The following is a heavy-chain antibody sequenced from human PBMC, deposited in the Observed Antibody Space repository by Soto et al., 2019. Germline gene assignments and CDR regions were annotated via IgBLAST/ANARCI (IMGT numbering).Heavy chain of an antibody. D-gene: IGHD3-22*01. CDR3: ARTAGVSDSSGNPCAY. CDR2: IIPIFGKA. J-gene: IGHJ4*02. CDR1: GGTFSSYA. Sequence: QVQLVQSGAEVKKPGSSVKVCCKASGGTFSSYAISWVRQAPGQGLEWMGGIIPIFGKANYAKKFQGRVTITAAKSTSTAYMELGSLRSEDTAVYYCARTAGVSDSSGNPCAYWGQGTLVTVSS. V-gene: IGHV1-69*06.